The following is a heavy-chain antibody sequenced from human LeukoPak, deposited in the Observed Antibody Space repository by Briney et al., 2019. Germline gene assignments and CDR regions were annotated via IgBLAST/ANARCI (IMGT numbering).Heavy chain of an antibody. CDR2: IKSKTDGGTT. CDR3: SPTFISGVDYGRSVPPEFYY. Sequence: GGSLRPFCSGFGFSFCNAWDGWVRQAPGKGLEWVGRIKSKTDGGTTDYAAPVKGRFTISRDDSKNTLYLQMNSLKTEDTAVYYCSPTFISGVDYGRSVPPEFYYCGQGTLVTVSS. J-gene: IGHJ4*02. V-gene: IGHV3-15*01. CDR1: GFSFCNAW. D-gene: IGHD2-15*01.